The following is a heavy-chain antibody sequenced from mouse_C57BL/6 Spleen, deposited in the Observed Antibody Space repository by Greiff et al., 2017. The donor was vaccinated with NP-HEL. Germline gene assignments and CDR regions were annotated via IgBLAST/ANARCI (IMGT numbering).Heavy chain of an antibody. CDR2: IHPNSGST. V-gene: IGHV1-64*01. D-gene: IGHD1-1*01. Sequence: QVQLQQPGAELVKPGASVKLSCKASGYTFTSHWMHWVKQRPGQGLEWIGMIHPNSGSTNYNEQLKSKATLTVDKSSSTAYMQLSSRTSEDSAVYYCARPGDYGGWYFDVWGTGTTVTVSS. CDR1: GYTFTSHW. J-gene: IGHJ1*03. CDR3: ARPGDYGGWYFDV.